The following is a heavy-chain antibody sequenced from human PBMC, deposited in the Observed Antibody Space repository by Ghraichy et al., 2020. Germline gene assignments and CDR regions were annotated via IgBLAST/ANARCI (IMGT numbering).Heavy chain of an antibody. J-gene: IGHJ4*02. V-gene: IGHV3-53*01. Sequence: GGSLRLSCVASGVTVSDNYMLWFRQAPGKGLEWVSLIYSGGGTDYADSVRGRFTISRDKSENTLYLQMHSLRAEDTAVYYCARDGPGGGIRGQGTLVTVSS. CDR1: GVTVSDNY. CDR2: IYSGGGT. CDR3: ARDGPGGGI. D-gene: IGHD2-8*02.